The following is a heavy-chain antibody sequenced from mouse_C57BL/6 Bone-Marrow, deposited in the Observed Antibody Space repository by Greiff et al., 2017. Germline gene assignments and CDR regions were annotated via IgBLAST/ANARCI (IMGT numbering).Heavy chain of an antibody. CDR1: GFNIKNTY. CDR2: IDPANGNT. CDR3: ARAHFYDGYYGYFDY. Sequence: EVQVVESVAELVRPGASVKLSCTASGFNIKNTYMHWVKQRPEQGLEWIGRIDPANGNTKYAPKFQGKATITADTSSNTAYLQLSSLTSEDTAIYYCARAHFYDGYYGYFDYWGQGTTLTVSS. D-gene: IGHD2-3*01. J-gene: IGHJ2*01. V-gene: IGHV14-3*01.